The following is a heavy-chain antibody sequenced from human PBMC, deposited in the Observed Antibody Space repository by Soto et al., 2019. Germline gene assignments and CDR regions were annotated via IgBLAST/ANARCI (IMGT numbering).Heavy chain of an antibody. Sequence: GGSLRLSCAASGFTFSNYWVTWVRQAPGKGLEWVANINQDGSDKLYVDSVKGRFTISRDNAKYSLYLQMDSLRAEDTAVYYCARHEPSYYYAVDVWSQGTTVTVSS. CDR1: GFTFSNYW. J-gene: IGHJ6*02. CDR3: ARHEPSYYYAVDV. CDR2: INQDGSDK. V-gene: IGHV3-7*01.